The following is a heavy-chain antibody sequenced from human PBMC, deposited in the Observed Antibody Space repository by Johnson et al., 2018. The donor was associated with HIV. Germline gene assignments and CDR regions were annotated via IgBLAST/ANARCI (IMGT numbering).Heavy chain of an antibody. V-gene: IGHV3-53*04. CDR3: ARISSNGDSSGLVNTFDV. CDR2: IYSGGNT. CDR1: RFTVSSNY. J-gene: IGHJ3*01. Sequence: VQLVESGGGLVQPGGSLRLSCAASRFTVSSNYMTWVRQAPGKGLEWVSVIYSGGNTYYADSVKGRFTISKHNAKNSLYLQMNTLRAQDTALYYCARISSNGDSSGLVNTFDVWGQGTMVTVS. D-gene: IGHD6-25*01.